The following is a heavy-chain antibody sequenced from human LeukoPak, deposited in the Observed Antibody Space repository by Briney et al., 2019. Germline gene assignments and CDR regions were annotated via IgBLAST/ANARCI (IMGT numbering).Heavy chain of an antibody. CDR2: IYPGDSDT. CDR3: ARTNVEMATINIGGDAFDI. J-gene: IGHJ3*02. D-gene: IGHD5-24*01. Sequence: GESLKISCKGSGYSFTSYWIGWVRQMPGKGLEWMGIIYPGDSDTRYSPSIQGQVTISADKSISTAYLQWSSLKASDTAMYYCARTNVEMATINIGGDAFDIWGQGTMVTVSS. CDR1: GYSFTSYW. V-gene: IGHV5-51*01.